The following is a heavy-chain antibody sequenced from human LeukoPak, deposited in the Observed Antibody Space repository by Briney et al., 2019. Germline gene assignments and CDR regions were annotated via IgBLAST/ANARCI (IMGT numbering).Heavy chain of an antibody. CDR2: IYFIGGT. D-gene: IGHD5-18*01. CDR1: GGSISGYY. Sequence: SETLSLTCTVSGGSISGYYWSWIRQPPRRGLEWIGHIYFIGGTNYNPSLKSRVTISGDTSNNQFSLKLTSVTAADTAMDYCARSSNSRRDPWGQGTLVSVSS. CDR3: ARSSNSRRDP. J-gene: IGHJ5*02. V-gene: IGHV4-59*01.